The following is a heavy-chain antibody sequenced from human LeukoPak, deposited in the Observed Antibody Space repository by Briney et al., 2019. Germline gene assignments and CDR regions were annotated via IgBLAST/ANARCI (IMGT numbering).Heavy chain of an antibody. V-gene: IGHV3-11*01. CDR1: RLKISDYS. J-gene: IGHJ5*01. CDR2: INNGGGVI. CDR3: VVQAGLTYYDISFDS. Sequence: PGGSLRLSCAASRLKISDYSMSWTRQSPGKGLEWVSSINNGGGVIQYANSVKGRFTISRDNAKNSLYLQMNSLTAEDTAVYYCVVQAGLTYYDISFDSWGQGTLVTVSS. D-gene: IGHD3-9*01.